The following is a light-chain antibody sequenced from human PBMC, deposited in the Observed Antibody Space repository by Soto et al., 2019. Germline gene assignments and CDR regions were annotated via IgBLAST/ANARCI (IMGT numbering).Light chain of an antibody. J-gene: IGLJ2*01. V-gene: IGLV1-40*01. Sequence: QSVLTQPPSVSGTPGQRVTISCTGSSSNIGAGYDVHWYQQLPGTAPKLLIYGNSNRPSGVPDPFSGSKSGTSASLAITGLQAEDEADYYCQSYDSSRSGYVVFGGGTKLSVL. CDR2: GNS. CDR1: SSNIGAGYD. CDR3: QSYDSSRSGYVV.